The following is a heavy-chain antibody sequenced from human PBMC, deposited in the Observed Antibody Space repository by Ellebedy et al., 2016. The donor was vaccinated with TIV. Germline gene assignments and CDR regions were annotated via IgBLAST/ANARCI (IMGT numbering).Heavy chain of an antibody. Sequence: GESLKISCTGSGYSFTSYWIGWVRQMPGKGLEWMGIIYHGDSDTRYSPSFQGQVTISADKSISTAYLQWSSLKASDTAMYYCARHIGGSSWWGDFDYWGQGTLVTVSS. J-gene: IGHJ4*02. CDR2: IYHGDSDT. CDR1: GYSFTSYW. CDR3: ARHIGGSSWWGDFDY. D-gene: IGHD6-13*01. V-gene: IGHV5-51*01.